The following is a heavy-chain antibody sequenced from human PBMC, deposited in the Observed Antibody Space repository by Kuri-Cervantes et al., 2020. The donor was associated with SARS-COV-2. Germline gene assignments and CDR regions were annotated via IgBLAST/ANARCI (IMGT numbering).Heavy chain of an antibody. CDR2: ISATGNT. Sequence: GSLRLSCSVTGGSISGYYWSWIRQSAAKELKWIGRISATGNTNYIPGLKSRVTISVDTSQSQFSLRLNSVTAADTATYYCARGGRRAGAYYFDLWGPGILVTVSS. D-gene: IGHD2-21*01. J-gene: IGHJ4*02. CDR1: GGSISGYY. V-gene: IGHV4-4*07. CDR3: ARGGRRAGAYYFDL.